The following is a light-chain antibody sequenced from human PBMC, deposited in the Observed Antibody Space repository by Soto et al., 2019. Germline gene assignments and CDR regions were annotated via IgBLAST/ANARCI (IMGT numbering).Light chain of an antibody. Sequence: QSALTQPASVSGSPGQSITISCTGTSSDVGGYNYVSWYQQHPGKAPKLMIYDVSNRPSGVSNRFSGSKSANTASLTTSGRQAEDEDDYYCSSYTSSSNYVVFGGGTKLTVL. CDR2: DVS. CDR1: SSDVGGYNY. J-gene: IGLJ2*01. V-gene: IGLV2-14*01. CDR3: SSYTSSSNYVV.